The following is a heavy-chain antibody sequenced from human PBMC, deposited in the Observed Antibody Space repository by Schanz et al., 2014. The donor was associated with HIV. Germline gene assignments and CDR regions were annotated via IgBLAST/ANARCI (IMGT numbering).Heavy chain of an antibody. Sequence: LQLAESGGRLEQPGGSLRLSCAASGFIFSDYSMNWVRQAPGKGLEWVALISHDGSNKYYADSVKGRFTVSRDNSKNRVFLQMNSLSTEDAAVYHCARSQKGTSCCSPLDFWGQGTPVTV. D-gene: IGHD2-2*01. J-gene: IGHJ4*02. CDR1: GFIFSDYS. V-gene: IGHV3-30*03. CDR2: ISHDGSNK. CDR3: ARSQKGTSCCSPLDF.